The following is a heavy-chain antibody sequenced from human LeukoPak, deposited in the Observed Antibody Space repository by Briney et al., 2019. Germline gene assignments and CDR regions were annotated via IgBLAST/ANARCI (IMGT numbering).Heavy chain of an antibody. CDR2: ISDSGNT. V-gene: IGHV3-23*01. D-gene: IGHD2-21*01. CDR3: AKAPVTTCRGAYCYPFDY. CDR1: GFTLSSYA. J-gene: IGHJ4*02. Sequence: PGGSLRLSCAASGFTLSSYAMSWVRQAPGKGLEWVSAISDSGNTYHADSVKGRFTISRDSSKNTLFLQMNRLRPEGAAVYYCAKAPVTTCRGAYCYPFDYWGQGTLVTVSS.